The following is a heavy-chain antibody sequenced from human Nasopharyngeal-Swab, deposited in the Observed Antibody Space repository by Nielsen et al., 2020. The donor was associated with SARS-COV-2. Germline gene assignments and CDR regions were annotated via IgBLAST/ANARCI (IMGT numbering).Heavy chain of an antibody. Sequence: GESLKISCGASGFTFSTYAMSWVRQAPGKGLEWVSAISGSGGSTYYADSVKGRFTISRDNSKNTLNLQMNSLRAEDTAVYYCARVRGGSYQAAFDIWGQGTMVTVSS. V-gene: IGHV3-23*01. CDR3: ARVRGGSYQAAFDI. D-gene: IGHD1-26*01. CDR2: ISGSGGST. J-gene: IGHJ3*02. CDR1: GFTFSTYA.